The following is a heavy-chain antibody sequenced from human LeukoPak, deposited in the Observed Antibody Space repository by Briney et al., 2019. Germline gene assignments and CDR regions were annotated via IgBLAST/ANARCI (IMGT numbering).Heavy chain of an antibody. D-gene: IGHD6-19*01. Sequence: GGSLRLSCAASGFTFGDYAMYWVRQAPGKGLEYVSSISYNGYNAYYAESVKGRFTISRDNFKNMVFLQMGSLRPDDMAVYYCARGRVLRSGWAEYFDSWGQGTLVTVSS. CDR2: ISYNGYNA. J-gene: IGHJ4*02. CDR1: GFTFGDYA. V-gene: IGHV3-64*02. CDR3: ARGRVLRSGWAEYFDS.